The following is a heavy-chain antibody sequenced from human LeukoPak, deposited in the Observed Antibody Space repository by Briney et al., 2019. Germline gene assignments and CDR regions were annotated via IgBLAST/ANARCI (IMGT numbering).Heavy chain of an antibody. Sequence: AGGSLRLSCAVSGFTFSSYAMNWVRQAPGKGLEWASGISGSGAGTYYADSVKGRFTISRDNSKNTLYLQMNSLRAEDTAVYYCAKMVREFYTISYYFDYWDQGTLVTVSS. CDR2: ISGSGAGT. J-gene: IGHJ4*02. CDR1: GFTFSSYA. D-gene: IGHD2-8*01. V-gene: IGHV3-23*01. CDR3: AKMVREFYTISYYFDY.